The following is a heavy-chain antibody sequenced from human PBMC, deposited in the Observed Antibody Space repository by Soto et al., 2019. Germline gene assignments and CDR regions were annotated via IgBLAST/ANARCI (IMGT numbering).Heavy chain of an antibody. D-gene: IGHD6-13*01. CDR1: GGTFSSYA. CDR3: ARCGTEYRSCWYDYYYYGMDV. V-gene: IGHV1-69*01. J-gene: IGHJ6*02. CDR2: IIPIFGTA. Sequence: QVQLVQSGAEVKKPGSSLKVSCKASGGTFSSYAISWVRQAPGQGLEWMGGIIPIFGTANYAQKFQGRVTITADESTSTAYMEVSSLRSEDTAVYYCARCGTEYRSCWYDYYYYGMDVWGQGTTVTVSS.